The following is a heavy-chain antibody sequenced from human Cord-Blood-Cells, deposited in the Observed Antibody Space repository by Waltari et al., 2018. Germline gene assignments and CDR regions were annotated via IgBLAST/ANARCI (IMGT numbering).Heavy chain of an antibody. Sequence: QVQLQQWGAGLLKPSETLSLTCAVYGGSSRGFSWSWIRQPPGKGLEWIGEINHSGSTNYNPSLKSRVTISVDTSKNQFSLKLSSVTAADTAVYYCARQGYWFDPWGQGTLVTVSS. CDR2: INHSGST. J-gene: IGHJ5*02. CDR3: ARQGYWFDP. V-gene: IGHV4-34*01. CDR1: GGSSRGFS.